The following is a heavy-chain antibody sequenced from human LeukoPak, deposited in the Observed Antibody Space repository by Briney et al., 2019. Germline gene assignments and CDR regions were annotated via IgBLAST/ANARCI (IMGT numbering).Heavy chain of an antibody. CDR2: IYRGGTN. J-gene: IGHJ4*02. CDR3: ASHGPYCSSTSCYFIV. CDR1: GGSISSSSYY. D-gene: IGHD2-2*01. Sequence: SETLSLTCTVSGGSISSSSYYWGWIRQPPGKGLEWIGSIYRGGTNHHNPSLKSRVTLSVDTSKKQFSLKLNSVTAADTAVYSCASHGPYCSSTSCYFIVWGQGTLVPVSS. V-gene: IGHV4-39*01.